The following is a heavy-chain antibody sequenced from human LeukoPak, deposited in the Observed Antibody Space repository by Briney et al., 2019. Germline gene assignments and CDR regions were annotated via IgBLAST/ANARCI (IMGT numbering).Heavy chain of an antibody. Sequence: GASVKVSCKASGYTFTGYYMQWVRQAPGQGLNWMGWINPNSGGTNYAQKFQGRVTMTRDTSISTAYMELSRLRSDDTAVYYCARGAAYCTNGVCYTGYFDYWGQGTLVTVSS. D-gene: IGHD2-8*01. CDR3: ARGAAYCTNGVCYTGYFDY. V-gene: IGHV1-2*02. J-gene: IGHJ4*02. CDR1: GYTFTGYY. CDR2: INPNSGGT.